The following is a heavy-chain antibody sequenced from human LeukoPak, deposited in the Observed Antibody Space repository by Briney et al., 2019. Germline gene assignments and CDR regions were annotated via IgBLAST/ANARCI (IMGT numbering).Heavy chain of an antibody. J-gene: IGHJ4*02. V-gene: IGHV3-21*01. D-gene: IGHD6-13*01. Sequence: PGGSLRLSCAASGFTFSSYSMNWVRQAPGKGLEWVSSISSSSSYIYYADSVKGRFAISRDNAKNSLYLQMNSLRAEDTAVYYCARVTHSSSWYDFDYWGQGTLVTVSS. CDR3: ARVTHSSSWYDFDY. CDR2: ISSSSSYI. CDR1: GFTFSSYS.